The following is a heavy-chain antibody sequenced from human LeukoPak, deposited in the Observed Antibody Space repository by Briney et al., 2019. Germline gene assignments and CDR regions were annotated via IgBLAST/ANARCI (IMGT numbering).Heavy chain of an antibody. V-gene: IGHV1-2*02. D-gene: IGHD7-27*01. CDR3: ATRDASNWGYSFDY. Sequence: ASVKVSCKASGYTFTGYYMHWVRQAPGQGLEWMGWINPNSGGTNYAQKFQGRVTMTRDTSISTAYMELSRLRSDDTAVYYCATRDASNWGYSFDYWGQGTLVTVSS. CDR2: INPNSGGT. J-gene: IGHJ4*02. CDR1: GYTFTGYY.